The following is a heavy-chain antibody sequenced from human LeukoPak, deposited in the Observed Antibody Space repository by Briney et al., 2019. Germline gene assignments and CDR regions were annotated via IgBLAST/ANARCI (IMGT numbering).Heavy chain of an antibody. CDR2: IYYSGST. J-gene: IGHJ4*02. D-gene: IGHD6-19*01. CDR3: ARLNSLCQWLASYYFDY. Sequence: SETLSLTCTVSGGSINSSSYSWGWLRQPPGTGLEWIGSIYYSGSTYYNPSLKSRVTISVDTSKNQFSLKLSSVTAADTAVYYCARLNSLCQWLASYYFDYWGQGILVTVSS. V-gene: IGHV4-39*01. CDR1: GGSINSSSYS.